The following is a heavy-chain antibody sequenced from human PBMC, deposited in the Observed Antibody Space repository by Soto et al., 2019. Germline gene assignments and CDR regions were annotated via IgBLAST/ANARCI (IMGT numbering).Heavy chain of an antibody. D-gene: IGHD3-10*01. V-gene: IGHV1-8*01. CDR1: GYTFSTYD. Sequence: GASVKVSCKASGYTFSTYDIDWVRLATGQGLEWMGSMNPNSGNTEYAQKFQGRVTMTRDTSKSTAYMELNSLRAEDTAVYYCAKVGPYDSGSYMFRYNWFGPWGPGTLVTVSS. CDR3: AKVGPYDSGSYMFRYNWFGP. CDR2: MNPNSGNT. J-gene: IGHJ5*02.